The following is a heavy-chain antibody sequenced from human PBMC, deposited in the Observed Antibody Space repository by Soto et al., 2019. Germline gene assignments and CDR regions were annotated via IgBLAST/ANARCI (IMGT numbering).Heavy chain of an antibody. CDR2: IYYSGST. CDR3: ARTGYYYEADY. J-gene: IGHJ4*02. Sequence: QVQLQESGPGLVKPSQTLSLTCTVSGGSISSGGYYWSWIRQHPGKGLEWIGYIYYSGSTYYNPSLKSRVTRSVDTSKNQFSLELISVTAADTAVYYCARTGYYYEADYWGQGTLVTVSS. D-gene: IGHD3-22*01. V-gene: IGHV4-31*03. CDR1: GGSISSGGYY.